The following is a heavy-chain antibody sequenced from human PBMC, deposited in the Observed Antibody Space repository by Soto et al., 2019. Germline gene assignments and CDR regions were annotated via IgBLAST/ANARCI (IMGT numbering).Heavy chain of an antibody. CDR2: IYYSGST. J-gene: IGHJ6*02. CDR1: GNSISSSSYY. D-gene: IGHD3-9*01. V-gene: IGHV4-39*01. Sequence: SETLSLTCTVSGNSISSSSYYWGWIRQPPGKGLEWIGSIYYSGSTYYNPSLKSRVTISVDTSKNQFSLKLSSVTAADTAVYYCARTYYDILTGYYRPPYYYYGMDVWGQGTTVT. CDR3: ARTYYDILTGYYRPPYYYYGMDV.